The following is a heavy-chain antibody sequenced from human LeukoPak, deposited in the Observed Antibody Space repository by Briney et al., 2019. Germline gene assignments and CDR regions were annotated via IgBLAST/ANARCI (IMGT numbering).Heavy chain of an antibody. CDR1: GGPISSGAYY. CDR2: IYYSGST. V-gene: IGHV4-31*03. D-gene: IGHD2/OR15-2a*01. CDR3: AREVIEDWFDP. Sequence: SETQSLTCTVSGGPISSGAYYWNWIRQHPGKGLEWIGYIYYSGSTYYNPSLKSRVTMSVDTSKNQFSLKLSSVTAADTAVYYCAREVIEDWFDPWGQGTLATVSS. J-gene: IGHJ5*02.